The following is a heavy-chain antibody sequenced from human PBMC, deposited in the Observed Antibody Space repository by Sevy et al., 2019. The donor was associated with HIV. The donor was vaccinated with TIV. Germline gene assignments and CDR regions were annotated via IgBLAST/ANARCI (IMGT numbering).Heavy chain of an antibody. CDR3: ARVSDTAMAPEYFQH. D-gene: IGHD5-18*01. CDR2: ISSSSSYI. Sequence: GGSLRLSCAASGFTFSSYSMNWVSQAPGKGLEWVSSISSSSSYIYYADSVKGRFTISRDNAKNSLYLQMNSLRAEDTAVYYCARVSDTAMAPEYFQHWGQGTLVTVSS. V-gene: IGHV3-21*01. CDR1: GFTFSSYS. J-gene: IGHJ1*01.